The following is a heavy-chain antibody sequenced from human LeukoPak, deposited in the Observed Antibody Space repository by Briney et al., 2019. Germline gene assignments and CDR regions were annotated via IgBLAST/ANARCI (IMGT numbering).Heavy chain of an antibody. CDR1: GFTFSRYA. V-gene: IGHV3-21*05. Sequence: GGSLRLSCAASGFTFSRYAMNWVRQAPGKGLQWVSYINTDSSDIHYADSVKGRSTISRDNARNTLYLQLSSLRAEDSAVYYCARDTFQPGLIDSWGQGTLVTVSS. J-gene: IGHJ4*02. CDR2: INTDSSDI. CDR3: ARDTFQPGLIDS. D-gene: IGHD2-2*01.